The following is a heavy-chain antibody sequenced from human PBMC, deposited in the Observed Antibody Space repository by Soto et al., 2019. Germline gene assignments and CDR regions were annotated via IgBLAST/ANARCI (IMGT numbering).Heavy chain of an antibody. D-gene: IGHD3-16*02. CDR2: INSNSGDT. CDR1: DTPSPAS. CDR3: ARDNTFGGVLAIFDN. J-gene: IGHJ4*02. Sequence: GASVKVPARLLDTPSPASMHWVRQAPGHGLEWMGWINSNSGDTNYAQKFRGRVTVTRDTSISTVYMELSRLTSDDTAIYYCARDNTFGGVLAIFDNWGQGALVTVSS. V-gene: IGHV1-2*02.